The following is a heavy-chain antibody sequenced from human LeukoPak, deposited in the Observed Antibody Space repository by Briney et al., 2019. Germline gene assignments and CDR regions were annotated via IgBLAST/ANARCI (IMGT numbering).Heavy chain of an antibody. D-gene: IGHD3-10*01. CDR2: ISAYNGNT. CDR1: GYTFTSYG. J-gene: IGHJ6*03. CDR3: ARGVVRGVHYYYMDV. V-gene: IGHV1-18*01. Sequence: ASVKVSCKASGYTFTSYGIGWVRQAPGQGLEWMGWISAYNGNTNYAQKLQGRVTMTTDTSTSTAYMELRSLRSDDTAVYYCARGVVRGVHYYYMDVWGKGTTVTISS.